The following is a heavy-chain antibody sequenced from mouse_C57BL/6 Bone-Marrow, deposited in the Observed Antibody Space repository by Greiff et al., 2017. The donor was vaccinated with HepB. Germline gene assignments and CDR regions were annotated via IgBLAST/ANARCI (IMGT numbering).Heavy chain of an antibody. CDR2: ISSGGSYT. J-gene: IGHJ1*03. CDR1: GFTFSSYG. V-gene: IGHV5-6*02. Sequence: EVKLQESGGDLVKPGGSLKLSCAASGFTFSSYGMSWVRQTPDKRLEWVATISSGGSYTYYPDSVKGRFTISRDNAKNTLYLQMSSLKSEDTAMYYCARRRYLWGTGTTVTVSS. CDR3: ARRRYL.